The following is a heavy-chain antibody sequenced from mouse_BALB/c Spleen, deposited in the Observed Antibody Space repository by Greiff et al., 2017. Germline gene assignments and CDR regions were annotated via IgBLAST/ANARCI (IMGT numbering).Heavy chain of an antibody. V-gene: IGHV5-17*02. D-gene: IGHD1-1*01. CDR3: ARFGYGSSHWYFDV. CDR1: GFTFSSFG. CDR2: ISSGSSTI. Sequence: DVHLVESGGGLVQPGGSRKLSCAASGFTFSSFGMHWVRQAPEKGLEWVAYISSGSSTIYYADTVKGRFTISRDNPKNTLFLQMTSLRSEDTAMYYCARFGYGSSHWYFDVWGAGTTVTVSS. J-gene: IGHJ1*01.